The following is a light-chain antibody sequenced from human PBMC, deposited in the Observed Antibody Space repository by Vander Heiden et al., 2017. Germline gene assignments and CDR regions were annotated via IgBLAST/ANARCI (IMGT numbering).Light chain of an antibody. J-gene: IGLJ2*01. CDR2: DVS. CDR1: SSDVGGYNF. V-gene: IGLV2-14*03. CDR3: SSFNATSALGL. Sequence: QSALTQPASESGSPGQSITISCTGSSSDVGGYNFVSWYQQHPGNPPRLLIYDVSDRPSGVSDRFSGSKLGNTASLTISGLQSDDEATYYCSSFNATSALGLFGGGTKLTVL.